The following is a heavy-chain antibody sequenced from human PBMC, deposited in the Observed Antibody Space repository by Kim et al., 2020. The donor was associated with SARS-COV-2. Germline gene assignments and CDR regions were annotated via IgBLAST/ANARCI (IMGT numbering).Heavy chain of an antibody. CDR3: ARDGLQVGVAGTHAESFQH. CDR2: INPSGGST. D-gene: IGHD6-19*01. V-gene: IGHV1-46*01. Sequence: ASVKVSCKASGYTFTSYYMHWVRQAPGQGLEWMGIINPSGGSTSYAQKFQGRVTMTRDTSTSTVYMELSSLRSEDTAVYYCARDGLQVGVAGTHAESFQHWGQGNLITVSS. CDR1: GYTFTSYY. J-gene: IGHJ1*01.